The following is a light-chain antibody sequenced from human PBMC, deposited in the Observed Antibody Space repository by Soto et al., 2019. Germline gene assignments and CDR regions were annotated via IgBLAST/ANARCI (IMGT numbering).Light chain of an antibody. CDR2: AAS. CDR3: QQYDSYSYT. CDR1: QSIGEW. J-gene: IGKJ2*01. V-gene: IGKV1-5*03. Sequence: DIQMTQSPSTLSASVGDRVTITCRASQSIGEWLAWFQQKPGKAPKLLIFAASTLESGVPPRFSGSGSGTEFTLTISSLQPDDFATYFYQQYDSYSYTFGQGTKLEIK.